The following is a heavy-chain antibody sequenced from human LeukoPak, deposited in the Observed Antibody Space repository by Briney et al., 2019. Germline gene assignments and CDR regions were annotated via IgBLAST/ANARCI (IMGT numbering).Heavy chain of an antibody. J-gene: IGHJ4*02. D-gene: IGHD2-21*02. Sequence: HGESLKISCKGSGYSFTTYWISWVRQKPGKGLEWMGIIYPGDSDTRYSPSFQGQVTISVDKSISTAYLQWSSLKASDTAMYYCARGGAYCGGDCYPRLDYWGQGTLVTVSS. CDR2: IYPGDSDT. CDR1: GYSFTTYW. V-gene: IGHV5-51*01. CDR3: ARGGAYCGGDCYPRLDY.